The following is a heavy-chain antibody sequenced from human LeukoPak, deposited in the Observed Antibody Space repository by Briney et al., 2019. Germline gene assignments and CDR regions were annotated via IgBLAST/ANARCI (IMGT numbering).Heavy chain of an antibody. CDR3: AKDQLHCSGGSCPLGWFDP. CDR1: GFTFRSYG. CDR2: ISYEGSNK. V-gene: IGHV3-30*18. D-gene: IGHD2-15*01. Sequence: TGGSLRLSCAASGFTFRSYGMHWVRQAPGKGLEWVAVISYEGSNKYYADSVKGRFTISRDNSKNTLYLQMNSLRAEDTAVYYCAKDQLHCSGGSCPLGWFDPWGQGTLVTVSS. J-gene: IGHJ5*02.